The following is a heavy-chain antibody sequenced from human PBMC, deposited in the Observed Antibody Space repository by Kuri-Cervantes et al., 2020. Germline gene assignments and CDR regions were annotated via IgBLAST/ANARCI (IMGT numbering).Heavy chain of an antibody. Sequence: GGSLRLSCVASGFTFSSHWMHWVRQAPGKGLEWVSSISGTSYYIYYADSVKGRFTISRDNAKNSLYLQMNSLRAEDTAIYYCARKYSDSYDYWGQGTLVTVSS. V-gene: IGHV3-21*01. CDR3: ARKYSDSYDY. CDR2: ISGTSYYI. D-gene: IGHD2-21*01. CDR1: GFTFSSHW. J-gene: IGHJ4*02.